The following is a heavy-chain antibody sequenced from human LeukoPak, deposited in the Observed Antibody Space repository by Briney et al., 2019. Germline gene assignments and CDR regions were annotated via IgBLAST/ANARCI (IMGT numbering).Heavy chain of an antibody. CDR3: VKRVAGSRGYDY. J-gene: IGHJ4*02. CDR2: ISTDGGGT. Sequence: PGGSLRLSCAASGFIFSGHHMDWVRQAPGKGLECVSAISTDGGGTYYADSVKGRFTISRDNSKDTLFLQMSSLRPEDTAVYYCVKRVAGSRGYDYWGQGTLVTVSS. D-gene: IGHD3-22*01. CDR1: GFIFSGHH. V-gene: IGHV3-64D*06.